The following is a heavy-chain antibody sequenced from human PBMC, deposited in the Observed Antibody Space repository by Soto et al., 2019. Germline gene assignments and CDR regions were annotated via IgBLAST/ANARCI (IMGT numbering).Heavy chain of an antibody. CDR2: VSGYNGDT. J-gene: IGHJ6*02. D-gene: IGHD2-8*01. CDR1: GYTFSRYG. CDR3: AKNGQPPYYYYGMDV. Sequence: QGQLVQSGPEVKKPGASVKVSCKASGYTFSRYGISWVRQAPGQGLEWMGWVSGYNGDTKYAQKVQGRVTMTIDTSNYTAYMELRSLTSDDTAKYYCAKNGQPPYYYYGMDVWGQGTTVTVSS. V-gene: IGHV1-18*01.